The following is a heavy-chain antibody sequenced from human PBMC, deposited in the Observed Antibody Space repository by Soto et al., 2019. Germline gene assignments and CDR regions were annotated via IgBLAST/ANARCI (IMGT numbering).Heavy chain of an antibody. CDR2: ISASSGNT. CDR3: ARETKFYGFWSGYYRFDT. D-gene: IGHD3-3*01. CDR1: GYSFNSYG. J-gene: IGHJ5*02. V-gene: IGHV1-18*01. Sequence: GPEVKNPGASVKVSCKASGYSFNSYGISWVRQAPGQGLEWMGWISASSGNTSYAQELQGRVTMTTDTATSTAYMELRSLTSADTAVYYCARETKFYGFWSGYYRFDTWGQGTLVSVSS.